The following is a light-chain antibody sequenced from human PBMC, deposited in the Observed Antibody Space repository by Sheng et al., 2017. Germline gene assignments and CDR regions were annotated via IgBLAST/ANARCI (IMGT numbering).Light chain of an antibody. Sequence: QSVLTQPPSVSGAPGQRVTISCSGGDSNIGSHTGNWYQQVAGSAPKLIIYSDSQRPSGVPDRFAGSKSGTSASLAITGLQSEDEADYYCQSADNSLSDFVFGSGTKVTVL. CDR3: QSADNSLSDFV. CDR1: DSNIGSHT. V-gene: IGLV1-44*01. CDR2: SDS. J-gene: IGLJ1*01.